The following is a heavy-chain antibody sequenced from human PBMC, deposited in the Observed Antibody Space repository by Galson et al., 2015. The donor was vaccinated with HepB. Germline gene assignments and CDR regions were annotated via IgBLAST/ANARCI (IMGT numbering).Heavy chain of an antibody. CDR2: ISYDGSNK. V-gene: IGHV3-30*04. Sequence: LRLSCAASGFTFSSYAMHWVRQAPGKGLEWVAVISYDGSNKYYADSVKGRFTISRDNSKNTLYLQMNSLRAEDTAVYYCAREGRGRFGESTNWFDPWGQGTLVTVSS. CDR1: GFTFSSYA. CDR3: AREGRGRFGESTNWFDP. D-gene: IGHD3-10*01. J-gene: IGHJ5*02.